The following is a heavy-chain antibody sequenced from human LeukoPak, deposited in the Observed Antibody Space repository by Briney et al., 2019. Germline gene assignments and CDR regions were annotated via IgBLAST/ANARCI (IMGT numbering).Heavy chain of an antibody. CDR3: ARDLGDYVGYDAFDI. V-gene: IGHV3-48*03. D-gene: IGHD4-17*01. CDR1: GFIFSSYE. J-gene: IGHJ3*02. Sequence: GGSLRLSCAASGFIFSSYEMNWVRQAPGKGLEWVSYISSSGSPIYYADSVKGRFTIPRDNAKNSLYLQMNSLRAEDTAVYYCARDLGDYVGYDAFDIWGQGTMVTVSS. CDR2: ISSSGSPI.